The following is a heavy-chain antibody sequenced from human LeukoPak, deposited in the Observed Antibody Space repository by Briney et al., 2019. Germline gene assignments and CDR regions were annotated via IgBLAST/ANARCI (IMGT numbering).Heavy chain of an antibody. CDR3: ARYGQLVTSYCYYMDV. CDR1: GFTFDDYG. V-gene: IGHV3-20*04. CDR2: INWNGGSI. Sequence: GGSLRLSCAASGFTFDDYGMSWVRQAPGKGLEWVSGINWNGGSIGYADSVKGRFTNSRDNAKNSLYLQMNSLRAEDTALYYCARYGQLVTSYCYYMDVWGQGTTVTVSS. D-gene: IGHD6-6*01. J-gene: IGHJ6*03.